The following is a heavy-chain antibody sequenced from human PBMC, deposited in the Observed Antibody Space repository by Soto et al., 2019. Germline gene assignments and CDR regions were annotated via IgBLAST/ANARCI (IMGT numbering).Heavy chain of an antibody. J-gene: IGHJ4*02. CDR3: ARDPYYYDHREFDY. Sequence: SVKVSCKASGGTFSSYAISWVRQAPGQGLEWMGGIIPIFGTANYAQKFQGRVTITADESTSTAHMELSSLRSGDTAVYYCARDPYYYDHREFDYWGQGTLVTVSS. CDR1: GGTFSSYA. CDR2: IIPIFGTA. V-gene: IGHV1-69*13. D-gene: IGHD3-22*01.